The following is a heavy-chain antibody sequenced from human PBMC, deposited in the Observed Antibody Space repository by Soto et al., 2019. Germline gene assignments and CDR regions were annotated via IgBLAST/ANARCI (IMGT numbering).Heavy chain of an antibody. CDR1: GFTFSSYS. CDR2: ISSSSSYI. J-gene: IGHJ3*02. V-gene: IGHV3-21*01. Sequence: GGSLRLSCAASGFTFSSYSMNWVRQAPGKGLEWVSSISSSSSYIYYADSVKGRFTISRDNAKNSLYLQMNSLRAEDTAVYYCAREMGYYYDMSGAFDIWGQGTMVTVSS. CDR3: AREMGYYYDMSGAFDI. D-gene: IGHD3-22*01.